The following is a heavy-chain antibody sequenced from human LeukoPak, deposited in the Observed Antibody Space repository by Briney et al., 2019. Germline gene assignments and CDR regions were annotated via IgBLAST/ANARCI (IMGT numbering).Heavy chain of an antibody. CDR2: INSDGSST. Sequence: GGSLRLSCAASGFTFSSYWMHWVRQAPGKGLVWVSRINSDGSSTSYADSVKGRFTISRDNAKNTLYLQMNSLRAEDTAVYYCAKDHGTIFGVANPGYFDYWGQGTLVTVSS. D-gene: IGHD3-3*01. CDR1: GFTFSSYW. CDR3: AKDHGTIFGVANPGYFDY. V-gene: IGHV3-74*01. J-gene: IGHJ4*02.